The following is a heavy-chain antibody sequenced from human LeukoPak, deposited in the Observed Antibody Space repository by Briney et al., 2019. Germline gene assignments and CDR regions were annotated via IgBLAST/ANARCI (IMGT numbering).Heavy chain of an antibody. Sequence: GGSLRLSCAASGFTFSRYAMSWVRQAPGKGLEWVSAISGSGGSTYSADSVRGRFTISRDNSKNRLYLQMHRLRAEDTAVYYCARDRVYYFDYWGQGTLVTVSS. CDR3: ARDRVYYFDY. J-gene: IGHJ4*02. CDR1: GFTFSRYA. CDR2: ISGSGGST. V-gene: IGHV3-23*01.